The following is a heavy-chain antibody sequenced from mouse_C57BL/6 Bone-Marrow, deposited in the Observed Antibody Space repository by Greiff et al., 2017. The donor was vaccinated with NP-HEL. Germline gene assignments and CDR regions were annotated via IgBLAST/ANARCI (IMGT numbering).Heavy chain of an antibody. Sequence: VQLQQSGAELVRPGASVKLSCTASGFNIKDDYMHWVKQRPEQGLEWIGWIDPENGATEYASKFQGKATITADTSSNTAYLQLSSLISEDTAVYYCTSEDYAMDYWGQGTSVTVSS. CDR3: TSEDYAMDY. V-gene: IGHV14-4*01. CDR2: IDPENGAT. CDR1: GFNIKDDY. J-gene: IGHJ4*01.